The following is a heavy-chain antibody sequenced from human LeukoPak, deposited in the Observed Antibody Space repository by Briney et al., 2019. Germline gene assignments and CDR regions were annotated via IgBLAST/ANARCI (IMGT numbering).Heavy chain of an antibody. V-gene: IGHV3-73*01. CDR3: TREFHSSGWYLTFAY. Sequence: GGSLRLSCAASGFTFRDSAMHWVRQASGKGLEWIGRVKTKANNYATAYAASVMGRFTISRDDSKNTAYMEMNSLKTEDTAVYYCTREFHSSGWYLTFAYWGQGSQVTVSS. CDR1: GFTFRDSA. CDR2: VKTKANNYAT. D-gene: IGHD6-19*01. J-gene: IGHJ4*02.